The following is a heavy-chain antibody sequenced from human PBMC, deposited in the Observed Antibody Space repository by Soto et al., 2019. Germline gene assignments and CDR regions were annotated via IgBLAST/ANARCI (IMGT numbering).Heavy chain of an antibody. CDR1: GYTFTGYY. D-gene: IGHD2-2*01. V-gene: IGHV1-2*04. CDR3: ARDTVPAAHYGAPYSGRDV. J-gene: IGHJ6*02. CDR2: INPNSGGT. Sequence: ASVKVSCKASGYTFTGYYMHWVRQAPGQGLEWMGWINPNSGGTNYAQKFQGWVTMTRDTSISTAYMELSRLRSDDTAVYYCARDTVPAAHYGAPYSGRDVWAQGTTVTVP.